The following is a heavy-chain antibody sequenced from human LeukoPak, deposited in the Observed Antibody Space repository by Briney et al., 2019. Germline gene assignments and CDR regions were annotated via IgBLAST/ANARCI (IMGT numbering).Heavy chain of an antibody. CDR3: ARDDSSGYQRDY. CDR1: GYSISSGYY. V-gene: IGHV4-38-2*02. D-gene: IGHD3-22*01. CDR2: IYHSGST. J-gene: IGHJ4*02. Sequence: SETLSLTCTVSGYSISSGYYWGWIRQPPGKGLEWIGSIYHSGSTYYNPSLKSRVSISVDTSKNQFSLKLSSVTAADTAVYYCARDDSSGYQRDYWGQGTLVTVSS.